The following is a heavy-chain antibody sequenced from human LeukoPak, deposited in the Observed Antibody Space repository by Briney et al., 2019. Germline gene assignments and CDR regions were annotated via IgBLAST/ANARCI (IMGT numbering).Heavy chain of an antibody. CDR1: GGSISSSSYY. D-gene: IGHD5-12*01. CDR3: ARYRGASGYHFDY. CDR2: IYYSGST. V-gene: IGHV4-39*07. Sequence: SETLSLTCSVSGGSISSSSYYWGWIRQPPGKGLEWIGSIYYSGSTYYNPSLKSRVTISLDKSKNQFSLRLGSVTAADTAVYYCARYRGASGYHFDYWGQGTLVTVSS. J-gene: IGHJ4*02.